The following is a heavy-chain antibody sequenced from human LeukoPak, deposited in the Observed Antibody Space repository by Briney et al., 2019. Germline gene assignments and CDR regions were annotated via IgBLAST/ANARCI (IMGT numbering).Heavy chain of an antibody. CDR1: GGSISSHY. J-gene: IGHJ3*02. CDR3: ARHQHYYDSSGYYSEDGNDAFDI. CDR2: IYYSGTT. D-gene: IGHD3-22*01. Sequence: SETLSLTCTVSGGSISSHYWSWIRQPPGPGLERIGYIYYSGTTNYNPSLKSRVTISVDTFKTQFSLTLSSVTAADPAVYYCARHQHYYDSSGYYSEDGNDAFDISGQGTMVTVSS. V-gene: IGHV4-59*11.